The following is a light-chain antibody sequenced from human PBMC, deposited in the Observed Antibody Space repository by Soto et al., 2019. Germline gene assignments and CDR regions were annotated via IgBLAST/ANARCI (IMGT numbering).Light chain of an antibody. J-gene: IGKJ1*01. V-gene: IGKV3-15*01. CDR3: QQYNNWPPDRT. Sequence: EIVMTQSPATLSVSPGERATLSCRASQSVGSNLAWYQQKPGQAPRLLIYGASTRATGIPVRFSGSGSGTEFTLTISILQSEDFAIYFCQQYNNWPPDRTFGQGTKVEIK. CDR1: QSVGSN. CDR2: GAS.